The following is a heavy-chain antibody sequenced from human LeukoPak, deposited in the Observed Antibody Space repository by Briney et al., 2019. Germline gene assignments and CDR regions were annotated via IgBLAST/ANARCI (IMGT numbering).Heavy chain of an antibody. V-gene: IGHV1-2*06. CDR1: GYTFTGYY. Sequence: ASVKVSCKASGYTFTGYYMHWVRQAPGQGLEWMGRINPNSGGTNYARKFQGRVTMTRDTSINTVYMELSRLRSDDTAVYYCARGRGVTDTQPWGQGTLVTVSS. CDR2: INPNSGGT. D-gene: IGHD1-20*01. CDR3: ARGRGVTDTQP. J-gene: IGHJ5*02.